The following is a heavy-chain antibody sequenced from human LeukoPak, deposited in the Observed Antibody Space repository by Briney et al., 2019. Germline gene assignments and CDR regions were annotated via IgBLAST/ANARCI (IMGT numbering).Heavy chain of an antibody. J-gene: IGHJ4*02. D-gene: IGHD3-22*01. V-gene: IGHV4-59*01. Sequence: SETLSLTCTVFGGSISSYYWSWIRQPPGKGLEWIGYIYYSGSTNYNPSLKSRVTISVDTSKNQFSLKLSSVTAADTAVYYCARENGSGYYYYWGQGTLVTVSS. CDR3: ARENGSGYYYY. CDR1: GGSISSYY. CDR2: IYYSGST.